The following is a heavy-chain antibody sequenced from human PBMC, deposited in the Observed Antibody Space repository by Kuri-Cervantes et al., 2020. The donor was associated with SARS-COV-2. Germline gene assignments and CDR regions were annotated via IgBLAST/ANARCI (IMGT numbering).Heavy chain of an antibody. J-gene: IGHJ4*02. CDR1: GGSISSGGYY. CDR2: IYHSGST. D-gene: IGHD5-18*01. Sequence: LRLSCTVSGGSISSGGYYWSWIRQPPGKGLEWIGYIYHSGSTYYNPSLKSRVTISVGRSKNQFSLKLSSVTAADTAVYYCARVGYSSGRHDYWGQGTLVTVSS. V-gene: IGHV4-30-2*01. CDR3: ARVGYSSGRHDY.